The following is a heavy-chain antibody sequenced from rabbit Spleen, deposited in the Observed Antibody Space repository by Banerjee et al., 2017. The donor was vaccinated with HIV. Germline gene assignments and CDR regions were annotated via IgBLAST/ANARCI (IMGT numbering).Heavy chain of an antibody. CDR1: GFSFNSSYW. CDR2: IYGGSSGSS. D-gene: IGHD1-1*01. CDR3: ANAYSNNRGAFNS. V-gene: IGHV1S45*01. J-gene: IGHJ3*01. Sequence: QELLEEAGGELVKPEGSLTLTCTASGFSFNSSYWRCWVRQASGKGPEWVACIYGGSSGSSYYASWAKRLFTISNPSSTAVTLQMPSLRAADGAPFFCANAYSNNRGAFNSGGQGTLVTV.